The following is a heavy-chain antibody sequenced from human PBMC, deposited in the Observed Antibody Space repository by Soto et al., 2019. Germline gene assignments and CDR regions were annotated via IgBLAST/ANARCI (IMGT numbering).Heavy chain of an antibody. CDR3: ARGGSTDFPDY. Sequence: QVQLVQSGAEVKEPGASVKVSCKSSGYTFTNYGINWVRQAPGQGLEWMGWISGYNGDTDYAQKFWGRVTWTTATSTSTAYMELRSLRSDDTAVYYCARGGSTDFPDYWGQGTLVTVSS. V-gene: IGHV1-18*01. D-gene: IGHD2-21*02. J-gene: IGHJ4*02. CDR2: ISGYNGDT. CDR1: GYTFTNYG.